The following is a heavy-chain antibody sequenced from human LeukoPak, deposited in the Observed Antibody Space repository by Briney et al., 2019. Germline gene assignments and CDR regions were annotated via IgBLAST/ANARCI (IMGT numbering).Heavy chain of an antibody. J-gene: IGHJ6*02. CDR2: IYYSGST. V-gene: IGHV4-59*08. D-gene: IGHD3-3*01. CDR1: GGSISSYY. CDR3: ATQTYYDFWSGYPGPQLYYYGMDV. Sequence: SETLSLTCTVSGGSISSYYWSWIRQPPGKGLEWIGYIYYSGSTNYNPSLKSRVTISVDTSKNQFSLKLSSVTAADTAVYYCATQTYYDFWSGYPGPQLYYYGMDVWGRGTTVAVSS.